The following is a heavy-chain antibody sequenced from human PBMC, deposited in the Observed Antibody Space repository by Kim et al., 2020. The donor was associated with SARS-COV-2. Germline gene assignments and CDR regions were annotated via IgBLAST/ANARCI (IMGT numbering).Heavy chain of an antibody. CDR1: GFTFSSYA. Sequence: GGSLRLSCAASGFTFSSYAMHWVRQAPGKGLEWVAVISYDGSNKYYADSVKGRFTISRDNSKNTLYLQMNSLRAEDTAVYYCAREKRVLLWFGGWDAFDIWGQGTMVTVSS. CDR3: AREKRVLLWFGGWDAFDI. J-gene: IGHJ3*02. D-gene: IGHD3-10*01. CDR2: ISYDGSNK. V-gene: IGHV3-30*04.